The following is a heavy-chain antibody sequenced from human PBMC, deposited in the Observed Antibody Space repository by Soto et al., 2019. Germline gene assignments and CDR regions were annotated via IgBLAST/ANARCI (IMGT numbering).Heavy chain of an antibody. CDR2: IYHSGST. V-gene: IGHV4-31*02. J-gene: IGHJ4*02. Sequence: WTWLRQHPGKGLEWIGYIYHSGSTFYNPSLTIRVTISLDTSKIQFSLKLTSLTAADTAVYYCARSRGVSGASFDYWGQGTLGTVSS. CDR3: ARSRGVSGASFDY. D-gene: IGHD3-10*01.